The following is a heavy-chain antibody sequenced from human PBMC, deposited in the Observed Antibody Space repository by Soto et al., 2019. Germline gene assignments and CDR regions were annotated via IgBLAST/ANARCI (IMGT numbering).Heavy chain of an antibody. Sequence: PGGSLRLSCAASGFTVSSNYMSWVRQAPGKGLEWVSVIYSGGSTYYADSVKGRFTISRDNSKNTLYLQMNSLRAEDTAVFYCARDPDRRGTIQPYYYGMDVWGQGPRVTVS. D-gene: IGHD3-16*01. CDR1: GFTVSSNY. V-gene: IGHV3-53*05. CDR2: IYSGGST. J-gene: IGHJ6*02. CDR3: ARDPDRRGTIQPYYYGMDV.